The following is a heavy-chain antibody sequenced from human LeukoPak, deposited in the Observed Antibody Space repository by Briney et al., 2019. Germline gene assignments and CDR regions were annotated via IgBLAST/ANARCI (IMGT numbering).Heavy chain of an antibody. D-gene: IGHD3-10*01. CDR3: ARDRDDYFDY. V-gene: IGHV3-53*01. Sequence: GGSLRLSCAASGFAVSSNYMNWVRQAPGKGLEWVSVIYSGGSTYYADSVKGRFTISRDNSKNTLYLQMNSLRAEDTALYYCARDRDDYFDYWGQGTLATVSS. CDR1: GFAVSSNY. CDR2: IYSGGST. J-gene: IGHJ4*02.